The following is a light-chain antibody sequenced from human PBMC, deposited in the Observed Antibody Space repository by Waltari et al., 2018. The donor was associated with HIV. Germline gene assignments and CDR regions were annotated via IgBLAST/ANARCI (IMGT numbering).Light chain of an antibody. CDR3: QVWDETTEYLVV. V-gene: IGLV3-21*02. CDR1: GLGGTR. Sequence: SYLLSQTPSVSVAPCQTPTIPCGGDGLGGTRVRGYPPKPSQAPLLVLYNDRDRPSGVPERFSGSNSGNMATLTSTRVEGVDEADYYCQVWDETTEYLVVFGGGSKLTVL. CDR2: NDR. J-gene: IGLJ2*01.